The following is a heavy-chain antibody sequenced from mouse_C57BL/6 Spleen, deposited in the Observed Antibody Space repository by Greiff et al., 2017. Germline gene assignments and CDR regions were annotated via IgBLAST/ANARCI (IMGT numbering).Heavy chain of an antibody. CDR1: GYTFTDYY. CDR3: ARLGGLRYAMDY. J-gene: IGHJ4*01. CDR2: INPNNGGT. Sequence: EVKLQQSGPELVKPGASVKISCKASGYTFTDYYMNWVKQSHGKSLEWIGDINPNNGGTSYNQKFKGKATLTVDKSSSTAYMELRSLTSEDSAFYYCARLGGLRYAMDYWGQGTSVTVSS. D-gene: IGHD2-4*01. V-gene: IGHV1-26*01.